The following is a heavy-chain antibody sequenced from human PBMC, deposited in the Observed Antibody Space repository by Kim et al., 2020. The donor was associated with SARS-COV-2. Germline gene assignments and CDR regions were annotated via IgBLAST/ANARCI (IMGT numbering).Heavy chain of an antibody. J-gene: IGHJ4*02. CDR2: ISYDGSNK. CDR1: GFTFSSYA. V-gene: IGHV3-30-3*01. CDR3: ARGEVVVVITEL. D-gene: IGHD2-15*01. Sequence: GGSLRLSCAASGFTFSSYAMHWVRQAPGKGLEWVAVISYDGSNKYYADSVKGRFTISRDNSKNTLYLQMNSLRAEDTAVYYCARGEVVVVITELWGQGTL.